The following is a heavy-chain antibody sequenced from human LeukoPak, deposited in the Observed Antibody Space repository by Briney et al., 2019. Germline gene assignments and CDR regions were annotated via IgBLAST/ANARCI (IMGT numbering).Heavy chain of an antibody. J-gene: IGHJ4*02. D-gene: IGHD5-12*01. CDR1: GFTVSSNY. V-gene: IGHV3-66*01. Sequence: GGSLRLSCAASGFTVSSNYMSWVRQAPGKGLEWVSVIYSGGSTYYADSVKGRFTISRDNSRNTLYLQMNSLRAEDTAVYYCARDSGYSGYDVWGQGTLVTVSS. CDR2: IYSGGST. CDR3: ARDSGYSGYDV.